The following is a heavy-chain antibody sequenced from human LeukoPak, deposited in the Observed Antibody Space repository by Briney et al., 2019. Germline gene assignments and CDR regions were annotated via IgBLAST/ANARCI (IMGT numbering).Heavy chain of an antibody. CDR3: ARLKSAMGAYYYYYYGMDV. Sequence: SETLSLTCAAYGGSFSGYYWSWIRQPPGKGLEWIGEINHSGSTNYNPYLKNRVTISVDTSKNQFSLKLSSVTAADTAVYYCARLKSAMGAYYYYYYGMDVWGQGTTVTVSS. D-gene: IGHD3-16*01. V-gene: IGHV4-34*01. J-gene: IGHJ6*02. CDR2: INHSGST. CDR1: GGSFSGYY.